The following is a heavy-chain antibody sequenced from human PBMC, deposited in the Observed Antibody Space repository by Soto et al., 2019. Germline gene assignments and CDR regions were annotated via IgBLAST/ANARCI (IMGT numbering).Heavy chain of an antibody. J-gene: IGHJ6*02. Sequence: PGGSLRLSCAASGFTFSSYAMSWVRQAPGKGLGWVSAISGSGGSTYYADSVKGRFTISRDNSKNTLYLQMNSLRAEDTAVYYCAKDGPGGYDFWSGYYTGIGYYYYYGMDVWGQGTTVTVSS. V-gene: IGHV3-23*01. CDR2: ISGSGGST. CDR1: GFTFSSYA. CDR3: AKDGPGGYDFWSGYYTGIGYYYYYGMDV. D-gene: IGHD3-3*01.